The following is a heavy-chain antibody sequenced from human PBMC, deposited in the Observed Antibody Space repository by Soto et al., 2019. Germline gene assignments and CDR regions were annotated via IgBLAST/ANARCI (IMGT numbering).Heavy chain of an antibody. J-gene: IGHJ4*02. CDR3: AREGGESSDGLYYFDS. CDR1: GGSTSSDNY. D-gene: IGHD3-16*01. CDR2: IYYSGNT. V-gene: IGHV4-30-4*01. Sequence: QVQLQEWGPGLVKPSRTVSLTCTVSGGSTSSDNYWSWLRQPPGKGLEWIGHIYYSGNTDYNPSLKSRLAISIDTSKNQFSLKLSSVTAADTAVYFCAREGGESSDGLYYFDSWGQGSLVTVSS.